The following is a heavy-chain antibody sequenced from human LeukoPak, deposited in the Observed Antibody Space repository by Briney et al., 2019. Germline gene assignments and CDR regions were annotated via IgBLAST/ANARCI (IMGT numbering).Heavy chain of an antibody. CDR1: GFTFSTYS. CDR3: AKLGRDYYGSSGYYWNY. CDR2: ISSGGST. D-gene: IGHD3-22*01. Sequence: PGGSLRLSCAASGFTFSTYSMNWVRQAPGKGLEWVSSISSGGSTYYADSVKGRFTVSRDNSKNTLYLQMNSLRAEDTAVYYCAKLGRDYYGSSGYYWNYWGQGTLVTVSS. V-gene: IGHV3-23*01. J-gene: IGHJ4*02.